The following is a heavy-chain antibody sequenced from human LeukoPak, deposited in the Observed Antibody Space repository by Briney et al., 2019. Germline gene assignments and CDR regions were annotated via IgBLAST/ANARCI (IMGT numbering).Heavy chain of an antibody. CDR2: ISSSSSYI. CDR1: GFTFSSYS. V-gene: IGHV3-21*01. D-gene: IGHD3-9*01. J-gene: IGHJ4*02. Sequence: GGSLRLSCAASGFTFSSYSMNWVRQAPGKGLEWVSSISSSSSYIYYADSVKGRFTISRDNAKNSLYLQMNSLRAEDTAVYYCASGGGYYDILTGYLLEYFDYWGQGTLVTVSS. CDR3: ASGGGYYDILTGYLLEYFDY.